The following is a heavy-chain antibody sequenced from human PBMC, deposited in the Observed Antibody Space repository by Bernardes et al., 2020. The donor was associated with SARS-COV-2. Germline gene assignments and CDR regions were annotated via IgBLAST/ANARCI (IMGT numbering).Heavy chain of an antibody. V-gene: IGHV4-34*01. D-gene: IGHD5-12*01. CDR2: INHSGST. CDR1: GGSFSGYY. CDR3: ARWGDSGYDWGHYYFDY. J-gene: IGHJ4*02. Sequence: SETLSLTCAVYGGSFSGYYWSWIRQPPGKGLEWIGEINHSGSTNYNPSLKSRVTISVDTSKNQFSLKLSSVTAADTAVYYCARWGDSGYDWGHYYFDYWGQGTLVTVSS.